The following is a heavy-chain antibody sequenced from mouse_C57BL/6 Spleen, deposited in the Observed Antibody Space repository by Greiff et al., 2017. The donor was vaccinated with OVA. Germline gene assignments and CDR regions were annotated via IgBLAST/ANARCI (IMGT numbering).Heavy chain of an antibody. J-gene: IGHJ3*01. CDR2: IYPRSGNT. CDR3: ASPYGSKGNWFAY. D-gene: IGHD1-1*01. CDR1: GYTFTSYG. V-gene: IGHV1-81*01. Sequence: VKLVESGAELARPGASVKLSCKASGYTFTSYGISWVKQRTGQGLEWIGEIYPRSGNTYYNEKFKGKATLTADKSSSTAYMELRSLTSEDSAVYFCASPYGSKGNWFAYWGQGTLVTVSA.